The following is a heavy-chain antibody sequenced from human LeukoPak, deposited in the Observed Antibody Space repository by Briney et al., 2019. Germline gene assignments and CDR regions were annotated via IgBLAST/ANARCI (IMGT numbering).Heavy chain of an antibody. Sequence: SETLSLTCTVSGGSISSYYWSWIRQPPGKGLEWIGYIYYSGSTNYNPSLKSRVTISVDTSKNQFSLKLSSVTAADTAVYYCARVGSGWYHTVDYWGQGTLVTVSS. V-gene: IGHV4-59*01. J-gene: IGHJ4*02. CDR1: GGSISSYY. CDR2: IYYSGST. D-gene: IGHD6-19*01. CDR3: ARVGSGWYHTVDY.